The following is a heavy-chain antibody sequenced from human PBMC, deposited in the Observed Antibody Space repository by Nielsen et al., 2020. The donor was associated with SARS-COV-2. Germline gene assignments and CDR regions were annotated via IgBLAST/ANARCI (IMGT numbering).Heavy chain of an antibody. CDR1: GYTFTSYG. D-gene: IGHD6-19*01. J-gene: IGHJ4*02. V-gene: IGHV1-18*01. Sequence: ASVRVSCKASGYTFTSYGISWVRQAPGQGLEWMGWISAYNGNTNYAQELQGRVTMTTDTSTSTAYMELRSLRSDDTAVYYCAREYSSGRFFDYWGQGTQVTVSS. CDR2: ISAYNGNT. CDR3: AREYSSGRFFDY.